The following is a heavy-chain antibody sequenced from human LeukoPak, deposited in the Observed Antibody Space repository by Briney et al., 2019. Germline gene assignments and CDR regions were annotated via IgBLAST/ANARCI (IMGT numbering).Heavy chain of an antibody. CDR2: IKQDGTEK. D-gene: IGHD3-10*01. J-gene: IGHJ4*02. V-gene: IGHV3-7*01. CDR1: GFTFTTYW. CDR3: AKVAKYYYGSETYYLFEH. Sequence: GGSLRLSCAASGFTFTTYWMSWVRQAPGKGLEWVANIKQDGTEKYYVDSVKGRFTISRDNAKNSLYLQMNSLRVEDTAVYYCAKVAKYYYGSETYYLFEHWGQGTPVTASS.